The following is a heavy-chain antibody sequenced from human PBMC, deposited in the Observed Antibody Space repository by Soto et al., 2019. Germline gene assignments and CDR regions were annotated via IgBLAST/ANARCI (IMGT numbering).Heavy chain of an antibody. V-gene: IGHV3-7*05. CDR1: EFTFSSYW. CDR3: ARDLGAPGRGSAVGYYYHYGMDV. CDR2: IKEDGSAK. J-gene: IGHJ6*02. D-gene: IGHD2-2*01. Sequence: EVQLVELGGGLVQPGGSLRLSCAASEFTFSSYWMNWVRQAPGKGLEWVANIKEDGSAKYYVDSVKGRFTISRDNAKNSLYLQMNSLRGEDTAVYYCARDLGAPGRGSAVGYYYHYGMDVWGQGTTVTVSS.